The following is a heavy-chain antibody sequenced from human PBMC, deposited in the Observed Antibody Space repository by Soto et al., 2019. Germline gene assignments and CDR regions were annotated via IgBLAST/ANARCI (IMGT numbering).Heavy chain of an antibody. J-gene: IGHJ6*02. D-gene: IGHD3-10*01. CDR3: AKLVTMVRGVYYYYGMDV. V-gene: IGHV3-30*18. CDR2: ISYDGSNK. Sequence: QVQLVESGGGVVQPGRSLRLSCAASGFTFSSYGMHWVRQAPGKGLEWVAGISYDGSNKYYAHSVKGRFTISRDNSTNTMYLQMNSLRAEDTAVYYCAKLVTMVRGVYYYYGMDVWGQGTTVTVSS. CDR1: GFTFSSYG.